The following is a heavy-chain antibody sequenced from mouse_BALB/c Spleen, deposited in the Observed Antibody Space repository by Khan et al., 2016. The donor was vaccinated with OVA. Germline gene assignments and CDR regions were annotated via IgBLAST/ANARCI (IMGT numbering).Heavy chain of an antibody. V-gene: IGHV3-6*02. J-gene: IGHJ3*01. CDR2: IRYDGNT. D-gene: IGHD3-1*01. Sequence: QLEESGPGLVKPSQSLSLTCSVTGYSITNGYFWNWIRQFPGNNLEWMGYIRYDGNTNYNPSLKNRISITRDTSKNQFFLNLNSVTPEDTATXYYARGGSSGPAWFTYWGQGTLVTVSA. CDR1: GYSITNGYF. CDR3: ARGGSSGPAWFTY.